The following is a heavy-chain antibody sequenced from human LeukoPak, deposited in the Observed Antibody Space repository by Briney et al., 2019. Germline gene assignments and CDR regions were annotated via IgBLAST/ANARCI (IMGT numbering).Heavy chain of an antibody. CDR1: GGSFSGYY. V-gene: IGHV4-34*01. D-gene: IGHD2-2*02. J-gene: IGHJ4*02. CDR2: INHSGST. CDR3: ARGAYQLLYPENPYNSRIAAAPPSAVGLDY. Sequence: TSETLSLTCAVYGGSFSGYYWSWIRQPPGKGLEWIGEINHSGSTNYNPSLKSRVTISVDTAKNQFSLKLSSVTAADTAVYYCARGAYQLLYPENPYNSRIAAAPPSAVGLDYWGQGTLVTVSS.